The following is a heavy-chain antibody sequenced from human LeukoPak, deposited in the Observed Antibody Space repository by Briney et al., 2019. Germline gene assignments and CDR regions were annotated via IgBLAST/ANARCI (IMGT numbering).Heavy chain of an antibody. CDR3: FLNYGMDV. Sequence: ASVRVSCKASGYTFSSYGMSWVRQAPGQGLEWMGWISGYNGNTKYAQKLQGRVTMTTDTSTSTVYMELSSLRSEDTAVYYCFLNYGMDVWGQGTTVTVSS. D-gene: IGHD3-3*01. J-gene: IGHJ6*02. V-gene: IGHV1-18*01. CDR1: GYTFSSYG. CDR2: ISGYNGNT.